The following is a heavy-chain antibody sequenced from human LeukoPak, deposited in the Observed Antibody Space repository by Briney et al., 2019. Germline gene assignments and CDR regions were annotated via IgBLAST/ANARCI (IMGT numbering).Heavy chain of an antibody. D-gene: IGHD3-3*01. V-gene: IGHV4-59*01. Sequence: PSETLSLTCTVSGGSISSYYWSWIRQPPGKGLEWIGYIYDSGSTNYNPSLKSRVTISVDTSKNQFSLKLSSVTAADTAVYYCARDNIRGWIDYWGQGTLVTVSS. CDR1: GGSISSYY. CDR2: IYDSGST. CDR3: ARDNIRGWIDY. J-gene: IGHJ4*02.